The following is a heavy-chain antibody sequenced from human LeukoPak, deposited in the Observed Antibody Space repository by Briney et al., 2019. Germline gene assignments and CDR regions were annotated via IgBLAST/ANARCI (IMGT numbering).Heavy chain of an antibody. D-gene: IGHD5-12*01. Sequence: GGSLRLSCAASGFTFSSYAMSWVRQAPGKGLEWVANIKEDGSEESYVDSVRGRFTISRDNAKNSLYLQMNSLRAEDTAVYYCARDPNSDYQSLDYWGQGTLVTVSS. CDR3: ARDPNSDYQSLDY. J-gene: IGHJ4*02. V-gene: IGHV3-7*01. CDR2: IKEDGSEE. CDR1: GFTFSSYA.